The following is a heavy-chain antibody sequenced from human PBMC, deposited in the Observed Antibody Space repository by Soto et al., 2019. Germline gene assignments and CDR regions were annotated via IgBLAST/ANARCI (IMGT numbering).Heavy chain of an antibody. J-gene: IGHJ4*02. CDR3: AFGNLSYYFDY. Sequence: QVQLVESGGGVVQPGTSLRLSCVASGFAFSXXXXHWVRQAPGKGLEWVAIIWYDGSDKYYGDSVKGRFTISRDNSKNTLFLQMNSLRAEDTAVYHCAFGNLSYYFDYWGQGTPVTVSS. D-gene: IGHD3-16*01. V-gene: IGHV3-33*01. CDR2: IWYDGSDK. CDR1: GFAFSXXX.